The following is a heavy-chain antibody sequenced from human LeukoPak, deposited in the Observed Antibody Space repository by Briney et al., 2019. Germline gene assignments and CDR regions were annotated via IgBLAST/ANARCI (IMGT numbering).Heavy chain of an antibody. CDR1: GGSFGGYY. D-gene: IGHD3-10*01. J-gene: IGHJ4*02. CDR2: INHSGST. V-gene: IGHV4-34*01. Sequence: SETLSLTCAVYGGSFGGYYWSWIRQPPGKGLEWIGEINHSGSTNYNPSLKSRVSISVDTSKNQFSLKLSSVTAADTAVYYCARPYGSGRSGDFDYWGQGTLVTVSS. CDR3: ARPYGSGRSGDFDY.